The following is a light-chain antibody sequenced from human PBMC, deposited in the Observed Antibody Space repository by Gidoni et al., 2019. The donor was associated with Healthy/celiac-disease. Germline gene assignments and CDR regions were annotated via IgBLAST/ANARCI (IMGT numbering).Light chain of an antibody. CDR3: SSYTSSSTWV. CDR1: SSDVGGYNY. V-gene: IGLV2-14*01. J-gene: IGLJ3*02. CDR2: DVS. Sequence: QSALTHPAPVSGSPGQPITLSCTGTSSDVGGYNYVSWYQQHPGKAPKLMIYDVSNRPSGVSNRFSGSKSGNTASLTISGLQAEDEADYYCSSYTSSSTWVFGGGTKLTVL.